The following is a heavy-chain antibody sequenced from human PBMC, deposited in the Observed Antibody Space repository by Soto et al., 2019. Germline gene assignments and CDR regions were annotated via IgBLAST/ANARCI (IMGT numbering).Heavy chain of an antibody. D-gene: IGHD2-21*01. CDR3: ERTGGATEAYYFDY. V-gene: IGHV1-3*01. CDR1: GYSNSRYA. CDR2: INAGNGNT. J-gene: IGHJ4*02. Sequence: LNLSRKASGYSNSRYAMHWVRQAPGQRLEWMGWINAGNGNTKYSQKFQGRVTITRDTSASTAYMELSSLRSEDTAVYYCERTGGATEAYYFDYWGRGALVTVFS.